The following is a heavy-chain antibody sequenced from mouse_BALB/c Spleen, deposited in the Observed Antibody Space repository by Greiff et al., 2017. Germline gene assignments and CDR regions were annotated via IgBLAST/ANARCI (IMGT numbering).Heavy chain of an antibody. V-gene: IGHV2-9*02. J-gene: IGHJ2*01. CDR1: GFSLTSYD. Sequence: VKLVESGPGLVAPSQSLSITCTVTGFSLTSYDVRCGRQPPGKGLVWLGVILADGGTNYNYALMSRLSISKDNTKSQVFLKMNSPQTNDTSMYYCARDGILRHFDYWGQGTTLTVSS. CDR2: ILADGGT. D-gene: IGHD1-1*01. CDR3: ARDGILRHFDY.